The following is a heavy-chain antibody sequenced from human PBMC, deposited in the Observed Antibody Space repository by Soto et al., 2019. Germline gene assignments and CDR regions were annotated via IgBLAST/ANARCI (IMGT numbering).Heavy chain of an antibody. CDR3: GRTKDYFYGVEV. CDR2: IYHNERT. Sequence: QVQLQESGPGLVKPSGTLSLTCAVSGVSISSSQWWSWVRQPPGKGLEWIGEIYHNERTNYNPSLKSRLSTSLDKSKNQVSLKLSSVTAADTATYYCGRTKDYFYGVEVWGQGTRVTFSS. V-gene: IGHV4-4*02. J-gene: IGHJ6*02. CDR1: GVSISSSQW.